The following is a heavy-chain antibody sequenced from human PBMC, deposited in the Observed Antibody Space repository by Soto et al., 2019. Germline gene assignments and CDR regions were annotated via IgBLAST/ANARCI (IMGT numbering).Heavy chain of an antibody. D-gene: IGHD1-1*01. CDR1: GFSLSTSGVG. Sequence: ITWEESGPPRGKPTQTLTLTCTFSGFSLSTSGVGVGWVRQPPGKALERLALIYWDDAKRYSPSLRSRLTITKDTTRNKVVLTMTNMDPVDTATYYCAHRAGLQVNGNGGYFDVWGQVGLVTVSS. CDR2: IYWDDAK. CDR3: AHRAGLQVNGNGGYFDV. V-gene: IGHV2-5*02. J-gene: IGHJ4*02.